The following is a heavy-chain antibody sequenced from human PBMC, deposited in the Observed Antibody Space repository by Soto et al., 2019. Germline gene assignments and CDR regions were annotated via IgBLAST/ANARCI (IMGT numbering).Heavy chain of an antibody. D-gene: IGHD5-12*01. Sequence: EVQLVESGGGLVQPGGSLRLSCAASGFTFSSYWMSWVRQAPGKGLEWVANIKQDGSEKYYVDSVKGRFTISRDNAKNSLYLQMNSLRAEDTAVYYCARDYGGGYDYGWYFDLWGRGTLVTVSS. V-gene: IGHV3-7*01. CDR3: ARDYGGGYDYGWYFDL. CDR2: IKQDGSEK. J-gene: IGHJ2*01. CDR1: GFTFSSYW.